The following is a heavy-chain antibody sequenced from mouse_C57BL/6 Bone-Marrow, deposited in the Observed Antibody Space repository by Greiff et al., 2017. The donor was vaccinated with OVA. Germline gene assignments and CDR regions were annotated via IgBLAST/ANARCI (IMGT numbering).Heavy chain of an antibody. Sequence: EVKLVASGGGLVQSGRSLRLSCATSGFTFSDFYMEWVRQAPGKGLEWIAASRNKANDYTTEYSASVKGRFIVSRDTSHSILYLQMNALRAEDTAIYYCARDADSNPSWFAYWGQGTLVTVAA. CDR2: SRNKANDYTT. J-gene: IGHJ3*01. D-gene: IGHD2-5*01. V-gene: IGHV7-1*01. CDR1: GFTFSDFY. CDR3: ARDADSNPSWFAY.